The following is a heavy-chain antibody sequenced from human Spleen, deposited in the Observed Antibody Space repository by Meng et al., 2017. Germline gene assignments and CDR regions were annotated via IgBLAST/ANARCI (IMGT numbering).Heavy chain of an antibody. V-gene: IGHV3-69-1*02. D-gene: IGHD2-15*01. CDR3: ARGRVVVAATPSDY. CDR2: ISSSST. J-gene: IGHJ4*02. CDR1: GFTFNNYA. Sequence: DVQVLESGGGLVHPGGSLRLSLAASGFTFNNYAITWVRRAPGKGLEWVSSISSSSTYADSVKGRFTISRDNAKNSLYLQMNSLRAEDTAVYYCARGRVVVAATPSDYWGQGTLVTVSS.